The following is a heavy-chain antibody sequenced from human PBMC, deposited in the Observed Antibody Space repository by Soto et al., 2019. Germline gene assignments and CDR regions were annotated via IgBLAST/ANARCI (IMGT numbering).Heavy chain of an antibody. CDR2: IYWAATK. D-gene: IGHD3-16*02. Sequence: QITLKESGPTLVKPTQTLTLTCSFSGFSLSASGVAVGWIRQPPGKALEWLGIIYWAATKRYSPSLESRVTIPLDRSKTQVVLTMTDMAPVYTATYFCAHSLKRGVIRFAYWGQGTVVTVSS. V-gene: IGHV2-5*02. J-gene: IGHJ4*02. CDR1: GFSLSASGVA. CDR3: AHSLKRGVIRFAY.